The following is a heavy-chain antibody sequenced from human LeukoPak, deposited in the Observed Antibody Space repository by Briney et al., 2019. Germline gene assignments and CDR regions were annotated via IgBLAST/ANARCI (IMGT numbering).Heavy chain of an antibody. Sequence: SVKVSCKASGGTFSSYAISWVRQAPGQGLEWMGRIIPIFGTANYAQKFQGRVTITADESTSTAYMELSSLRSEDTAVYYCARESTISTNYYYYYMDVWGKGTTVTVSS. CDR3: ARESTISTNYYYYYMDV. CDR1: GGTFSSYA. J-gene: IGHJ6*03. V-gene: IGHV1-69*13. CDR2: IIPIFGTA. D-gene: IGHD3-3*01.